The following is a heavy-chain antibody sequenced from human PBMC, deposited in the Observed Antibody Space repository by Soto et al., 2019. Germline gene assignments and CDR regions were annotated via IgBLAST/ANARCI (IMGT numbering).Heavy chain of an antibody. J-gene: IGHJ6*02. Sequence: QVQLEQSGAEVKKTGSSLKVSCKATGGTFNKYAISWVRQAPGQGLEWMAGIIPVYGTPNYAQRFQDRVTIIADESTTTAYMEVNSLTSEDTAIYYCSIVTAYGMDVWGPGTTVIVSS. CDR3: SIVTAYGMDV. CDR1: GGTFNKYA. D-gene: IGHD2-15*01. V-gene: IGHV1-69*01. CDR2: IIPVYGTP.